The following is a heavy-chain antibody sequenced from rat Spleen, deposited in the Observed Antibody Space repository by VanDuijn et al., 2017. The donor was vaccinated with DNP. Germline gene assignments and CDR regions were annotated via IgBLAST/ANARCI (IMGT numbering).Heavy chain of an antibody. CDR2: INHDGSRT. J-gene: IGHJ3*01. CDR3: VTHRGGWFAY. Sequence: EVQLVESGGGLVQPGRSLKLSCAASGFTFNKYWMTWIRQVPGKGLEWVTTINHDGSRTYYRDSVQGRFTISRDNARSTLYLQMDSLRSEDTATYYCVTHRGGWFAYWGQGTLVTVSS. V-gene: IGHV5-29*01. D-gene: IGHD3-1*01. CDR1: GFTFNKYW.